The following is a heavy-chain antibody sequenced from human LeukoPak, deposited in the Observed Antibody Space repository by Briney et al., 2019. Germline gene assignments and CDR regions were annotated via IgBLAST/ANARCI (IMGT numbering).Heavy chain of an antibody. CDR1: GFTFSNYW. Sequence: PGGSLRLSCAASGFTFSNYWMGWVRQAPGKGLEWVANIKQDGSEIYYVDSVKGRFTISRDTAKDSLYLRMNSLRAEDTAVYYCAKGPWELPEFDDWGQGTLVTVSS. CDR3: AKGPWELPEFDD. D-gene: IGHD1-26*01. J-gene: IGHJ4*02. CDR2: IKQDGSEI. V-gene: IGHV3-7*03.